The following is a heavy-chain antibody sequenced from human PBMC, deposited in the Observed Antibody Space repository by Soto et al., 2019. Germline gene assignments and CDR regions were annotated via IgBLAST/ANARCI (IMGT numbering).Heavy chain of an antibody. J-gene: IGHJ4*01. Sequence: VESGGALVQPGGSLRLSCAASGLTFNAHWMSWFRQAPGKGPEWVASIKKEGGEEVYVDSVQGRFSISRDDSQNLVFLQMNSLRAEDTSIYYCVGSSCWIFEYWGHGTLVTVSS. CDR1: GLTFNAHW. CDR3: VGSSCWIFEY. V-gene: IGHV3-7*03. CDR2: IKKEGGEE. D-gene: IGHD6-19*01.